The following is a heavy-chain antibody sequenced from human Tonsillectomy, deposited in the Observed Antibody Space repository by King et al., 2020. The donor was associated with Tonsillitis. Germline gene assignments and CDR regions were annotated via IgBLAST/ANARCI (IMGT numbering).Heavy chain of an antibody. CDR2: VFYSGST. V-gene: IGHV4-61*01. D-gene: IGHD2-21*01. Sequence: VQLQESGPGLVKPSETLSLTCTVSGASVSSSHYYWCWIRQPPGKGLEWIGCVFYSGSTHYNPSLESRVTISLDTSENQFSLKLSSVTAADTAVYYCARDGGEGSFWPEIDFWGQGTLVTVSS. CDR1: GASVSSSHYY. CDR3: ARDGGEGSFWPEIDF. J-gene: IGHJ4*02.